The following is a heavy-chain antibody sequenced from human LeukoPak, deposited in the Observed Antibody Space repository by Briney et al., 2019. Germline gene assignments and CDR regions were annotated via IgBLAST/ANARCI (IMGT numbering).Heavy chain of an antibody. CDR1: GYTFTSYD. V-gene: IGHV1-8*01. Sequence: ASVKVSCKASGYTFTSYDINWVRQATGQGLEWMGWMNPNSGNTGYAQKFQGRVTMTRNTSISTAYMELGSLRSEDTAVYYCARGLAAAGTWAYYYYYMDVWGKGTTVTISS. J-gene: IGHJ6*03. CDR2: MNPNSGNT. D-gene: IGHD6-13*01. CDR3: ARGLAAAGTWAYYYYYMDV.